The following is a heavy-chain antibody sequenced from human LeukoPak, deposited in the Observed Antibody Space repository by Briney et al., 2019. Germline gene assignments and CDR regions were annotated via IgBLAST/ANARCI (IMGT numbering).Heavy chain of an antibody. V-gene: IGHV3-33*06. CDR3: AKVVVAARRAFGYFDY. J-gene: IGHJ4*02. D-gene: IGHD6-6*01. Sequence: GGSLRLSCAASGFTFSSYGMHWVRQAPGKGLEWVAVIWYDGSIEYYADSVKGRFTISRDNSKNTLYLQMNSLRAEDTALYYCAKVVVAARRAFGYFDYWAREPWSPSPQ. CDR1: GFTFSSYG. CDR2: IWYDGSIE.